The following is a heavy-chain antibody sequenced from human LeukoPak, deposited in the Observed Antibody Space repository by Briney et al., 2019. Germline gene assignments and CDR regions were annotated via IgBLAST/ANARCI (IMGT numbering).Heavy chain of an antibody. CDR3: SIRIAASDFDY. Sequence: GGSLRLSCAASGFTFGNNYMSWVRQAPGKGLEWVSVIFGDGGTSYADSVRGRFTISRDNSKNTLYLQMNSLRAEDTAVYYCSIRIAASDFDYWGQGTLVTVSS. J-gene: IGHJ4*02. CDR2: IFGDGGT. CDR1: GFTFGNNY. V-gene: IGHV3-53*01. D-gene: IGHD6-13*01.